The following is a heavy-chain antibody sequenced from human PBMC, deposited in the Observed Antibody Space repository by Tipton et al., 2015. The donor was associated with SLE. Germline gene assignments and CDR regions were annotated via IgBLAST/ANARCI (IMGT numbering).Heavy chain of an antibody. J-gene: IGHJ3*01. D-gene: IGHD3-10*01. Sequence: QVQLVQSGAEVKKPGASVKVSCKASGYTFTSYGISWVRQAPGQGLEWMGIINPRGGGTSYSHKFQGRVTMTRDTSTSTVDMELSSLRSEDTAVFYCARDRFTLDRDSWGTFDAWGQGTLVTVSS. CDR2: INPRGGGT. V-gene: IGHV1-46*01. CDR1: GYTFTSYG. CDR3: ARDRFTLDRDSWGTFDA.